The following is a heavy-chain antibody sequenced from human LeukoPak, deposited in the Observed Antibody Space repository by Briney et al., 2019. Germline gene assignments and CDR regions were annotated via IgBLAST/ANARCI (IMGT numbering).Heavy chain of an antibody. CDR3: ARERAYCGGDCSLWFDP. Sequence: GGSLRLSCVVSGFPFSSYVMHWVRQAPGKGLEWVAIISYDGSNEYYGDSVKGRFTISRDNAKNSLYLQMNSLRAEDTAVYYCARERAYCGGDCSLWFDPWGQGTLVTVSS. CDR2: ISYDGSNE. D-gene: IGHD2-21*02. CDR1: GFPFSSYV. V-gene: IGHV3-30*04. J-gene: IGHJ5*02.